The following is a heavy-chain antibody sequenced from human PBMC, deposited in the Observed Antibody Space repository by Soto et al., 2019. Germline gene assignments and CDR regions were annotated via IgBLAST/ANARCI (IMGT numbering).Heavy chain of an antibody. CDR1: GGSISSGDYY. J-gene: IGHJ3*02. D-gene: IGHD3-10*01. V-gene: IGHV4-30-4*01. Sequence: SETLSLTCTVSGGSISSGDYYWSWIRQPPGKGLEWIGYIYYSGSTYYNPSLKSRVTISVDTSKNQFSLKLSSVTAADTAVYYCSRVDYGSGSYYQSGFDIWGQGTMATVS. CDR3: SRVDYGSGSYYQSGFDI. CDR2: IYYSGST.